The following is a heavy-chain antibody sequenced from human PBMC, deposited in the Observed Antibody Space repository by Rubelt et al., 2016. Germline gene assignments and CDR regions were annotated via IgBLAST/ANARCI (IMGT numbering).Heavy chain of an antibody. D-gene: IGHD3-22*01. CDR2: INHSGST. Sequence: GDGLEWIGEINHSGSTNYNPSLKSRVTISVDTSKNQFSLKLSSVTAADTAVYYCAKDGVLGDSSFFDYWGQGTLVTVSS. CDR3: AKDGVLGDSSFFDY. J-gene: IGHJ4*02. V-gene: IGHV4-34*01.